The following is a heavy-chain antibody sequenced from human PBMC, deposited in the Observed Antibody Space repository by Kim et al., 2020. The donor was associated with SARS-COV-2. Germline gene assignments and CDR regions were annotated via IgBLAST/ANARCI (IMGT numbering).Heavy chain of an antibody. CDR1: GYTLTELS. V-gene: IGHV1-24*01. CDR2: FDPEDGET. D-gene: IGHD5-12*01. Sequence: ASVKVSCKVSGYTLTELSMHWVRQAPGKGLEWMGGFDPEDGETIYAQKFQGRVTMTEDTSTDTAYMELSSLRSEDTAVYYCATDLGGYDSVRQTFYYYYGMDVWGQGTTVTVSS. CDR3: ATDLGGYDSVRQTFYYYYGMDV. J-gene: IGHJ6*02.